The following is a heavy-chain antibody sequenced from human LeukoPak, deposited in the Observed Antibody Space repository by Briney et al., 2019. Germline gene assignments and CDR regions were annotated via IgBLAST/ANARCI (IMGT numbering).Heavy chain of an antibody. Sequence: GGSLRLSCADSGFTFSSYSMNWVPQAPGKGPEWVSYISSSSSTIYYADSVKSRLTISRDNATNSLYLQMISLRAEDTAVYYCARAVVPAAIGLGYFDYWGQGTLVTVSS. CDR3: ARAVVPAAIGLGYFDY. V-gene: IGHV3-48*04. CDR1: GFTFSSYS. CDR2: ISSSSSTI. D-gene: IGHD2-2*01. J-gene: IGHJ4*02.